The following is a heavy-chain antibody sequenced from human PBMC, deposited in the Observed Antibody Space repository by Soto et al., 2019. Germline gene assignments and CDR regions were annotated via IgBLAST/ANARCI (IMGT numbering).Heavy chain of an antibody. CDR1: GGSISSYY. Sequence: SETLSLTCTVSGGSISSYYWSWIRQPPGKGLEWIGYIYYSGSTNYNPSLKSRVTISVDTSKNQFSLKLSSVTAADTAVYYCAREGPNDAFDIWGQGTMVTVSS. CDR3: AREGPNDAFDI. D-gene: IGHD7-27*01. V-gene: IGHV4-59*01. CDR2: IYYSGST. J-gene: IGHJ3*02.